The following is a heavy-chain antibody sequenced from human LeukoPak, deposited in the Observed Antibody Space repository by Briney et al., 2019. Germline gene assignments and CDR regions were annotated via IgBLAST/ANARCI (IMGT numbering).Heavy chain of an antibody. CDR3: ARASIAVAGARERFDY. D-gene: IGHD6-19*01. CDR1: GGSFSGYY. Sequence: PSETLSLTCAVYGGSFSGYYWSWIRQPPGKGLEWIGEINHSGSTNYNPSLKSRVTISVDTSKNQFSLKLSSVTAADTAVYYCARASIAVAGARERFDYWGQGTLVTVSS. V-gene: IGHV4-34*01. J-gene: IGHJ4*02. CDR2: INHSGST.